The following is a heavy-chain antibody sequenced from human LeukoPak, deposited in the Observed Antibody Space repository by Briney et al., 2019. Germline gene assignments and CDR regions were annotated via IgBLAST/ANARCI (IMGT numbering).Heavy chain of an antibody. CDR3: AKDGEAGTGFDY. V-gene: IGHV3-30*02. J-gene: IGHJ4*02. CDR2: IYPDGNNK. CDR1: GFIFRSYG. D-gene: IGHD6-19*01. Sequence: GGSLRLSCGASGFIFRSYGMHWVRQAPGKGLEWVACIYPDGNNKDYADSVKGRFIISRDNSKNTLFLQMNSLRPEDTAVYYCAKDGEAGTGFDYWGQGTLVTVSS.